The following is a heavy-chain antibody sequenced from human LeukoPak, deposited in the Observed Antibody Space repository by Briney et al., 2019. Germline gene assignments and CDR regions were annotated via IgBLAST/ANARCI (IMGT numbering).Heavy chain of an antibody. J-gene: IGHJ4*02. CDR1: GFTFSTYG. Sequence: PGGSLRLSCAASGFTFSTYGMHWVRQAPGRGLEWVAFIRYNGENKYYADSVKGRFTVSRDTSKNTHYLQMNSLGGEDTAVYYCAKDQQNGWSSGDYWAQGTLVTVSS. CDR2: IRYNGENK. V-gene: IGHV3-30*02. D-gene: IGHD6-19*01. CDR3: AKDQQNGWSSGDY.